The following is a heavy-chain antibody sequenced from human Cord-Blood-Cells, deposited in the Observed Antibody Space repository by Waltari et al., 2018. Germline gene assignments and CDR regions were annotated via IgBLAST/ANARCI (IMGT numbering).Heavy chain of an antibody. CDR2: IIPIFGTA. CDR1: GGTFSSYA. Sequence: QVQLVQSGAEVKKPGSSVKVYCKASGGTFSSYAIRWVRQAPGQGLEWMGGIIPIFGTANYAQQFQGRVTITADESTSTAYVELSSLRSEDTAVYYCARALTGDLNYFDYWGQGTLVTVSS. J-gene: IGHJ4*02. CDR3: ARALTGDLNYFDY. V-gene: IGHV1-69*01. D-gene: IGHD7-27*01.